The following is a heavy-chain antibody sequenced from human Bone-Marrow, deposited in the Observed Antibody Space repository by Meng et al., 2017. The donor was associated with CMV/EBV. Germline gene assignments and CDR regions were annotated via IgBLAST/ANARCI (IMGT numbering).Heavy chain of an antibody. D-gene: IGHD3-10*01. Sequence: SCKASGYTFNSYDINWVRQATGQGLEWMGWMNPNSGNTGYAQKFQGRVTMTRNTSISTAYMELSSLRSEDTAVYYCARGYYYGSGLDPWGQGTLVTVSS. CDR2: MNPNSGNT. J-gene: IGHJ5*02. CDR1: GYTFNSYD. V-gene: IGHV1-8*01. CDR3: ARGYYYGSGLDP.